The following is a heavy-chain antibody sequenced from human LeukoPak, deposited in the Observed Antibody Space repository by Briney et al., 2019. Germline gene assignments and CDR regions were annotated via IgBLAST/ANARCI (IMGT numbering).Heavy chain of an antibody. CDR3: ATRRVTIAAAGTAFDI. J-gene: IGHJ3*02. Sequence: GGSLRLSCAASGFTFSSYEMNWVRQAPGKGLEWVSYISSSGSTIYYADSVKGRFTISRDNAKNSLYLQMNSLRAEDTAVYYCATRRVTIAAAGTAFDIWGQGTMVTVSS. D-gene: IGHD6-13*01. CDR1: GFTFSSYE. CDR2: ISSSGSTI. V-gene: IGHV3-48*03.